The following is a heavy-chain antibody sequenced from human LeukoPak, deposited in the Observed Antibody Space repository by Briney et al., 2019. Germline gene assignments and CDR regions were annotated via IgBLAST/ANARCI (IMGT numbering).Heavy chain of an antibody. V-gene: IGHV3-7*01. D-gene: IGHD3-22*01. CDR3: ARDSKGGDNSGSYPIDY. Sequence: GESLRLSCAASGFTFSSYLMSWVRQAPGKGLEWVANIEQDGSEKYYVDSVKGRFVISRCNAKNSLYLQMNSLRAEDTAVSYCARDSKGGDNSGSYPIDYWGQGILVTVSS. J-gene: IGHJ4*02. CDR1: GFTFSSYL. CDR2: IEQDGSEK.